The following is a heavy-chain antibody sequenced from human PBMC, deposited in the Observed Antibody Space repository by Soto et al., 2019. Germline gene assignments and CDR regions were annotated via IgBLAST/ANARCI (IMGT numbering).Heavy chain of an antibody. V-gene: IGHV3-21*01. D-gene: IGHD2-15*01. CDR2: ISSSSSYI. CDR1: GFTFSSYS. CDR3: ARSRAKGSHYYYGMDV. J-gene: IGHJ6*02. Sequence: PGGSLRLSCAASGFTFSSYSMNWVRQAPGKGLEWVSSISSSSSYIYYADSVKGRFTISRDNAKNSLYLQMNSLRAEDTAVYYCARSRAKGSHYYYGMDVWGQGTTVTISS.